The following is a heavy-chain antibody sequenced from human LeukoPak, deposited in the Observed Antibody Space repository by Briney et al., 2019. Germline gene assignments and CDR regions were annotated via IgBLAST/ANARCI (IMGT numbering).Heavy chain of an antibody. CDR2: IYTSGSA. V-gene: IGHV4-61*02. CDR3: SMVRGVSHY. CDR1: GGSISNGSYY. D-gene: IGHD3-10*01. J-gene: IGHJ4*02. Sequence: ASETLSLTCTVSGGSISNGSYYWSWIRQPAGKGLEWIGRIYTSGSANYNPSLKSRVTISVDTSKNQFSLKLSSVTAADTAVYYCSMVRGVSHYWGQGTLVTVSS.